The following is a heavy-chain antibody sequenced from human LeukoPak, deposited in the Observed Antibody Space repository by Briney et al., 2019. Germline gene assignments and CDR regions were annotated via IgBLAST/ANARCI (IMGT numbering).Heavy chain of an antibody. V-gene: IGHV1-69*02. CDR2: IIPILGIA. Sequence: ASVKVSCKASGGTFSSYTISWVRQAPGQGLEWMGRIIPILGIANYAQKFQGRVTITADKSTSTAYMELSSLRSEDSAVYYCARAPTITVVRRNNWFDPWGQGTLVTVSS. D-gene: IGHD3-10*01. CDR1: GGTFSSYT. J-gene: IGHJ5*02. CDR3: ARAPTITVVRRNNWFDP.